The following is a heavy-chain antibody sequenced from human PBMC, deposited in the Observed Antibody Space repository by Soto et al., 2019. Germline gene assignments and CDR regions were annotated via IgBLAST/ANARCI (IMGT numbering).Heavy chain of an antibody. CDR3: ARVIRGYCSGGSCPYGMDV. V-gene: IGHV1-3*01. D-gene: IGHD2-15*01. Sequence: ASVKVSCKASGYTFTSYAMHWVRQAPGQRLERMGWINAGNGNTKYSQKFQGRVTITRDTSASTAYMELSSLRSEDTAVYYCARVIRGYCSGGSCPYGMDVWGQGTTVTVSS. CDR1: GYTFTSYA. J-gene: IGHJ6*02. CDR2: INAGNGNT.